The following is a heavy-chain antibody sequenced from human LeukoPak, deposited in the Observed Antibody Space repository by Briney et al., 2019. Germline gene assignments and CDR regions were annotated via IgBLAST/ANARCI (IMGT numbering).Heavy chain of an antibody. CDR3: AKDGHHDDPNIPFDY. V-gene: IGHV3-48*01. Sequence: GGSLRLSCAASGFTFSSYSMNWVRQAPGKGLEWVSYISSSSSTVYYADSVKGRFTISRDNAKNSLYLQMNSLRAEDTAVYYCAKDGHHDDPNIPFDYWGQGTLVTVSS. CDR2: ISSSSSTV. D-gene: IGHD2/OR15-2a*01. CDR1: GFTFSSYS. J-gene: IGHJ4*02.